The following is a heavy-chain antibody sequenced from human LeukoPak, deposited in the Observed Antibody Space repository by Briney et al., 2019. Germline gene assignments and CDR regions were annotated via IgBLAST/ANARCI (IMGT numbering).Heavy chain of an antibody. CDR1: GGSFSGYY. CDR2: INHSGST. Sequence: PSETLSLTCAVYGGSFSGYYWSWIRQPPGKGLEWIGEINHSGSTNYNPSLRSRVTISVDTSKNQFSLKLSSVTAADTAVYYCAREVGSGGEAYWGQGTLVTGSS. J-gene: IGHJ4*02. D-gene: IGHD1-26*01. CDR3: AREVGSGGEAY. V-gene: IGHV4-34*01.